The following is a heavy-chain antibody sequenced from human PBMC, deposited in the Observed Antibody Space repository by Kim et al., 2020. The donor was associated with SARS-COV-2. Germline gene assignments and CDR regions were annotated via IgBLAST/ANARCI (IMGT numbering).Heavy chain of an antibody. CDR2: INQDGSTR. CDR3: TRDIEGSSPGDY. V-gene: IGHV3-7*03. CDR1: GFSLSNYW. Sequence: GGSLRLSCVISGFSLSNYWMSWVRQAPGKGLEWVAHINQDGSTRNYVDSVKGRFTVSRDNAMNTLYLQMNSLRAEDTAVYYCTRDIEGSSPGDYWGLGTLVTVYS. J-gene: IGHJ4*02. D-gene: IGHD6-6*01.